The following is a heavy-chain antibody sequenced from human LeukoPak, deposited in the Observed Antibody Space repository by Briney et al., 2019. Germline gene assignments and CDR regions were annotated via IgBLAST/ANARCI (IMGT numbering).Heavy chain of an antibody. J-gene: IGHJ5*02. CDR2: ISAYNGNT. CDR1: GYTFTIYG. Sequence: VASVKVSCKASGYTFTIYGISWVRQAPGQGLEWMGWISAYNGNTNYAQKLQGRVTMTTDTSTSTAYMELRSLRSDDTAVYYCTFITMVRGVITPRYDPWGQGTLVTVSS. CDR3: TFITMVRGVITPRYDP. D-gene: IGHD3-10*01. V-gene: IGHV1-18*01.